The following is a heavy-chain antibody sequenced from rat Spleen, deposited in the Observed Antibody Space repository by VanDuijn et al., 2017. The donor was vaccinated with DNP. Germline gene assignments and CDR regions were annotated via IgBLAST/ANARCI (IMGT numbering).Heavy chain of an antibody. V-gene: IGHV5-7*01. Sequence: EVQLVESGGGLVQPGRSLKLSCAASGFTFSDYNMAWVRQAPKKGLEWVATIIYDGSSTYYRDSVKGRFTISRDNGESTLFLQMDSLRSEDTATYYCARHRTIMPYYYAMDAWGQGASVTVSS. CDR1: GFTFSDYN. CDR2: IIYDGSST. D-gene: IGHD1-12*01. CDR3: ARHRTIMPYYYAMDA. J-gene: IGHJ4*01.